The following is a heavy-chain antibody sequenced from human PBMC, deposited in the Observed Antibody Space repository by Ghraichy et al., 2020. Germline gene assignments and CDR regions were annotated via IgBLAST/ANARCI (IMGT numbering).Heavy chain of an antibody. D-gene: IGHD7-27*01. CDR2: ISAYTNKT. V-gene: IGHV1-18*01. CDR1: GYTFTNYG. Sequence: ASVKVSCKTSGYTFTNYGIYWVQQAPGQGLEYMGWISAYTNKTNYVEKFQGRVTMTTEPSTSTAYMEVRNLRSDDTAVFYCARGKHAGDFDFWGQGTLVTVSS. J-gene: IGHJ4*02. CDR3: ARGKHAGDFDF.